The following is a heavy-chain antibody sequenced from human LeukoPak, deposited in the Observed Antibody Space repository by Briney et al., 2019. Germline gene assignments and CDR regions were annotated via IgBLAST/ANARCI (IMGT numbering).Heavy chain of an antibody. CDR1: GGSFSGYY. D-gene: IGHD5-12*01. J-gene: IGHJ4*02. V-gene: IGHV4-34*01. CDR2: INHSGST. CDR3: ARGREEYSGYDLEDY. Sequence: SETLSLTCAVYGGSFSGYYWSWIRQPPGKGLEWIGEINHSGSTNYNPSLKSRVTISVDTSKNQFSLKLSSVTAADTAVYYCARGREEYSGYDLEDYWGQGTLVTVSS.